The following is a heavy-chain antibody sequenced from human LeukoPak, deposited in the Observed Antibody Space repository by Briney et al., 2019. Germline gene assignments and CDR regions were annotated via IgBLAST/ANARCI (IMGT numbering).Heavy chain of an antibody. V-gene: IGHV3-13*01. Sequence: GGSLRPSCAASGFTFSSYDTEWVRHVTGKGMEWVSAIVTVGDTYYPGSVKGGFPISRDNSKNTMYIEMNSLRVEDKAVYYCARRNHYESKEIDYWGQGTLVTVSS. CDR1: GFTFSSYD. D-gene: IGHD3-22*01. CDR3: ARRNHYESKEIDY. J-gene: IGHJ4*02. CDR2: IVTVGDT.